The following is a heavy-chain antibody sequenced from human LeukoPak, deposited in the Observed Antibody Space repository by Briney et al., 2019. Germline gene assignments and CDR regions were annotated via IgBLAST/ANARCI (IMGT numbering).Heavy chain of an antibody. CDR1: GGSISSSSYY. CDR3: ARDRSQDGSGRYYYYMDV. CDR2: IYYSGST. V-gene: IGHV4-39*07. Sequence: SETLSLTCTVSGGSISSSSYYWGWIRQPPGKGLEWIGSIYYSGSTYYNPSLKSRVTISVDTSKNQFSLKLSSVTAADTAVYYCARDRSQDGSGRYYYYMDVWGKGTTVTISS. D-gene: IGHD3-10*01. J-gene: IGHJ6*03.